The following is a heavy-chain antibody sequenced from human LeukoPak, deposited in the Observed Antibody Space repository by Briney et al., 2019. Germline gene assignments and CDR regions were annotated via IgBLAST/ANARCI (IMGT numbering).Heavy chain of an antibody. Sequence: GGSLRLSCAASGFTVSSNYMSWVRQAPGKGLEWVSVIYSGGSTYYADSVKGRFTISRDKSKNTLYLQMNSLRAEDTAVYYCARDLGSYGSGSPTDYWGQGTLVTVSS. CDR2: IYSGGST. J-gene: IGHJ4*02. V-gene: IGHV3-66*01. CDR3: ARDLGSYGSGSPTDY. D-gene: IGHD3-10*01. CDR1: GFTVSSNY.